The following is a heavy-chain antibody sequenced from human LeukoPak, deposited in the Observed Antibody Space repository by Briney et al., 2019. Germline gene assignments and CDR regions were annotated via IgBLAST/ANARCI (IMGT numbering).Heavy chain of an antibody. CDR1: GGSISSYY. J-gene: IGHJ4*02. Sequence: SETPSLTCTVSGGSISSYYWSWIRQPPGKGLEWIGYIYYSGSTNYNPSLKSRVTISVDTSKNQFSLKLSSVTAADTAVYYCARVSIAARPSFDYWGQGTLVTVSS. CDR3: ARVSIAARPSFDY. CDR2: IYYSGST. V-gene: IGHV4-59*01. D-gene: IGHD6-6*01.